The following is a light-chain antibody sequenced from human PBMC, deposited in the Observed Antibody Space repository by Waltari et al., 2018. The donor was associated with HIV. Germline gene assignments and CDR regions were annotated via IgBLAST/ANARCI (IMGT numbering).Light chain of an antibody. CDR1: ALPKQY. Sequence: SYELTQPPSVSVSPGQTARITCSGDALPKQYASWYQQKPGKAPVLVIYKDSERPSGIPERFSGSSSGTTVTLTISGVQAEDEADYYCQSAASSATYRVFGGGTKLTVL. CDR2: KDS. J-gene: IGLJ3*02. CDR3: QSAASSATYRV. V-gene: IGLV3-25*03.